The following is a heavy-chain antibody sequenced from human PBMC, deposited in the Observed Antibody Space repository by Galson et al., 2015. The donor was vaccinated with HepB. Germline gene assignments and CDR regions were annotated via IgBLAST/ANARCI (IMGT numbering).Heavy chain of an antibody. Sequence: SLRLSCAASGFTFSSYWMSWVRQAPGKGLEWVANIKQDGSEKYYVDSVKGRFTISRDNAKNSLYLQMNSLRSDDTAVYYCAREAIAAAEGGFDYWGQGTLVTVSS. CDR2: IKQDGSEK. CDR3: AREAIAAAEGGFDY. V-gene: IGHV3-7*03. D-gene: IGHD6-13*01. J-gene: IGHJ4*02. CDR1: GFTFSSYW.